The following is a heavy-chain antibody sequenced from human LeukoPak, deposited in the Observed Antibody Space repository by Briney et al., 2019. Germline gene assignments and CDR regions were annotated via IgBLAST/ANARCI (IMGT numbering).Heavy chain of an antibody. CDR3: AIGEGYCSGTSCYAGAGY. V-gene: IGHV3-30*02. J-gene: IGHJ4*02. D-gene: IGHD2-2*01. Sequence: GGSLRLSCEASGFTFSSYGMHWVRQAPGKGLEWVAFIRYDGSNKYYADSVKGRFTISRDNSKNTLYLQMNSLRAEDTAVYYCAIGEGYCSGTSCYAGAGYWGQGTLVTVSS. CDR1: GFTFSSYG. CDR2: IRYDGSNK.